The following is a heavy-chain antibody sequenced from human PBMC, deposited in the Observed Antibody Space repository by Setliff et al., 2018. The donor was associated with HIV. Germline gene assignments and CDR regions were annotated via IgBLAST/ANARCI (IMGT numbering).Heavy chain of an antibody. J-gene: IGHJ4*02. CDR2: INPSGGST. V-gene: IGHV1-46*01. CDR3: ARSQITYRNFDH. Sequence: GASVKVSCKASGYTFTNYYMHWVRQAPGRGLEWMGIINPSGGSTSYAQKFQGRVSMTSDTSTSTVYMELSSLRSEDTAVYYCARSQITYRNFDHWGQGTLVTVSS. D-gene: IGHD1-20*01. CDR1: GYTFTNYY.